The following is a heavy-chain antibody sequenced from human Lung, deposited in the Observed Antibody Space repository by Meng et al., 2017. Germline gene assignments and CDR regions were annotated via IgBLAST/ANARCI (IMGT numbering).Heavy chain of an antibody. Sequence: GGSLRLSCAASGFTFSSYAMSWVSQAPGKGLEWVSVISGSGGSTYYTDSVKGRFTISRDNSKNRLYLQMNYLRAEDTAVYYCAAHDSSGYYYVYWGQGTLVTVSS. CDR1: GFTFSSYA. CDR3: AAHDSSGYYYVY. CDR2: ISGSGGST. D-gene: IGHD3-22*01. V-gene: IGHV3-23*01. J-gene: IGHJ4*02.